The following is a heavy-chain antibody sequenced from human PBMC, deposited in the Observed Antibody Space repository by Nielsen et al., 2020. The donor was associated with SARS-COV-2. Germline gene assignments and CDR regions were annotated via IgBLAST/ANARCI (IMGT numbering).Heavy chain of an antibody. CDR3: AKAVMLSYFDY. Sequence: GESLKMSWTASGFTFSSYAMHWVRQAPGKGLEWVAVISYDGSNKYYADSVKGRFTISRDNSKNTLYLQMNSLRAEDTAVYYCAKAVMLSYFDYWGQGTLVTVSS. J-gene: IGHJ4*02. V-gene: IGHV3-30-3*01. CDR2: ISYDGSNK. CDR1: GFTFSSYA. D-gene: IGHD3-16*01.